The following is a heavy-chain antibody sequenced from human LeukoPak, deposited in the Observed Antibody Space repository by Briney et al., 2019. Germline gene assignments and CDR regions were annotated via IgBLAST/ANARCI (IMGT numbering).Heavy chain of an antibody. CDR3: AKEVGMYGTPTLDF. CDR2: MPGSGGDT. Sequence: GGSVRLSCAASGFAFSRYAMSWVRQAPGGGLEWVSGMPGSGGDTFYADSVKGRFTISRDNSKNTLFLQMNSLRAEDTAIYYCAKEVGMYGTPTLDFWGQGTLVTVSS. D-gene: IGHD1-1*01. V-gene: IGHV3-23*01. J-gene: IGHJ4*02. CDR1: GFAFSRYA.